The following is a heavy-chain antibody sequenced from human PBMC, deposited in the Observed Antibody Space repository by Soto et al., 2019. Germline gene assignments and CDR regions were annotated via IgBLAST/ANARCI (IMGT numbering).Heavy chain of an antibody. CDR1: GFTFSSYA. CDR2: ISGSGGTT. D-gene: IGHD3-16*01. CDR3: AKDYAHYYGMDV. V-gene: IGHV3-23*01. Sequence: GGSLRLSCAASGFTFSSYAMSWVRQAPGKGLGWVSGISGSGGTTYYADSVKGRFTISRDNSKNTLYLQMNSLRAEDTAVYYCAKDYAHYYGMDVWGQGTTVTVSS. J-gene: IGHJ6*02.